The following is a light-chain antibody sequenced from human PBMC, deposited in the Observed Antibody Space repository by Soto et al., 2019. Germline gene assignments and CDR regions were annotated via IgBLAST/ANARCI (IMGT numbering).Light chain of an antibody. Sequence: QSVLTQPPSASGTPGQRVNISCSGSSSNIGSNYVYWYRQFPGTAPKLLIQRNNQRPSGVPARFSGSKSGTSASLAISGLRSEDEADYYCQTWGTGIHVVFGGGTKVTVL. V-gene: IGLV1-47*01. CDR3: QTWGTGIHVV. J-gene: IGLJ2*01. CDR2: RNN. CDR1: SSNIGSNY.